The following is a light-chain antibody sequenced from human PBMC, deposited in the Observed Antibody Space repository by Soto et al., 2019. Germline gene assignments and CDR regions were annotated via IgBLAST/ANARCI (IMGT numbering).Light chain of an antibody. CDR2: GAS. CDR3: QKYNSVPFT. Sequence: DIQMTQSPSSLSASVGDRVTVTCRASQGISNYLAWYQQTPGKVPKLLIYGASTLQSGVPSRFSGSGSGTDFTLTISSLQPEDVATYYCQKYNSVPFTFGPGTKVDIK. CDR1: QGISNY. V-gene: IGKV1-27*01. J-gene: IGKJ3*01.